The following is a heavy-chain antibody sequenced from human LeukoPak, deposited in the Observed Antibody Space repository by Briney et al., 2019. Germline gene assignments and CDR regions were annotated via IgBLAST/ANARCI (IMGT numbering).Heavy chain of an antibody. D-gene: IGHD6-19*01. CDR2: IYYSGST. Sequence: SETLSLTCTVSGGSINSYYWSWIRQPPGKGLEWIGYIYYSGSTNYNPSLKSRVTISVDTSKNQFSLKLSSVTAADTAVYYCARERIAVAGTEDYFDYWGQGTLVTVSS. V-gene: IGHV4-59*01. J-gene: IGHJ4*02. CDR3: ARERIAVAGTEDYFDY. CDR1: GGSINSYY.